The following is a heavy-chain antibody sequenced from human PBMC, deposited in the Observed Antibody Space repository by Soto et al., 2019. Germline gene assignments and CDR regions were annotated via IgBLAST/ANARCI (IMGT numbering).Heavy chain of an antibody. CDR3: ARQGGREYSGFYDY. CDR1: GGSISSSSYY. J-gene: IGHJ4*02. V-gene: IGHV4-39*01. Sequence: PEETLSLTCTVSGGSISSSSYYWGWIRQPPGKGLEWIGSIYYSGSTYYNPSLKSRVTISVDTSKNQFSLKLSSVTAADTAVYYCARQGGREYSGFYDYWGQGTLVTVSS. D-gene: IGHD5-12*01. CDR2: IYYSGST.